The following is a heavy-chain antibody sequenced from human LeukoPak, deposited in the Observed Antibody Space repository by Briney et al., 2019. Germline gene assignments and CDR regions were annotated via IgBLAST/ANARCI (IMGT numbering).Heavy chain of an antibody. D-gene: IGHD6-13*01. CDR3: ARVVMAGRIAPNPYFDF. Sequence: QPGGSLRLSCAASGFIFSSYAMHWVRQAPGKGLEWVAVISYGGSNKYYADSVKGRFTISRDNSKNTLYLQMNSLRAEDTALYYCARVVMAGRIAPNPYFDFWGQGTLVTVSS. CDR2: ISYGGSNK. CDR1: GFIFSSYA. V-gene: IGHV3-30*04. J-gene: IGHJ4*02.